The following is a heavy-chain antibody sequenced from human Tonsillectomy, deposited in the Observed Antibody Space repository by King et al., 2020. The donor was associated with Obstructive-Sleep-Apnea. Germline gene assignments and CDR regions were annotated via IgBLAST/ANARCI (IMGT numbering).Heavy chain of an antibody. CDR3: ARGGVELGAQYYFDY. CDR2: ISSRTTTI. D-gene: IGHD1-1*01. J-gene: IGHJ4*02. Sequence: EVQLVESGGGLIQPGGSLRLSCAASGFTFSSRSMNWVRQAPGKGLELVSYISSRTTTIYYSDSVKGRFTISRDNAKNSLFLQMNSLRAEDTAVYFCARGGVELGAQYYFDYWGQGTLVTVSS. V-gene: IGHV3-48*04. CDR1: GFTFSSRS.